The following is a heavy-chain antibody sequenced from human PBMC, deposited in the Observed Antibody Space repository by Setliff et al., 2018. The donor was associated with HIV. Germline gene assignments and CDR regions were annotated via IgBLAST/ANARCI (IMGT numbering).Heavy chain of an antibody. CDR2: VYSAGTTT. J-gene: IGHJ3*02. CDR3: ARVGLGGAFDI. V-gene: IGHV3-74*01. D-gene: IGHD1-26*01. Sequence: PGGSLRLSCAVSGFSFSDFWMHWVRQVPGKGLAWVSRVYSAGTTTTYADSVKGRFTISRDNGKNTLYLQMNSLRAEDSAVYFCARVGLGGAFDIWGQGTKVTVS. CDR1: GFSFSDFW.